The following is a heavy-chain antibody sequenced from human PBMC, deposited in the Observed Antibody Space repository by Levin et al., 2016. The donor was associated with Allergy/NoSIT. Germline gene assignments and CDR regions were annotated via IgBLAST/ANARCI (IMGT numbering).Heavy chain of an antibody. CDR2: IYYSGST. J-gene: IGHJ5*02. V-gene: IGHV4-30-4*01. Sequence: RQAPGKGLEWIGYIYYSGSTYYNPSLKSRVTISVDTSKNQFSLKLSSVTAADTAVYYCAREQRWFDPWGQGTLVTVSS. CDR3: AREQRWFDP.